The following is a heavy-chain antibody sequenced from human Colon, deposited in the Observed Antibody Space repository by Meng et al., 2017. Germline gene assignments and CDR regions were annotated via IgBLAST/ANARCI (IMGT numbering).Heavy chain of an antibody. CDR1: GGFVSSGSYY. D-gene: IGHD6-19*01. CDR2: IYYRGNT. J-gene: IGHJ3*02. CDR3: ARGGYRSGWYHAFDI. Sequence: QVRLQEAGQGRGRPSETRSLSCTVSGGFVSSGSYYWSWIRQPPGKGLEWIGYIYYRGNTNYNPSLKSRVTMSIDTSKNQFSLKLNSVTAADSAVYYCARGGYRSGWYHAFDIWGQGTVVTVSS. V-gene: IGHV4-61*01.